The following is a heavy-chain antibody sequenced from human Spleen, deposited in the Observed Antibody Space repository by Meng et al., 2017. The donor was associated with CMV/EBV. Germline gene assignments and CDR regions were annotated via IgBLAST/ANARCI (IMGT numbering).Heavy chain of an antibody. J-gene: IGHJ4*02. Sequence: ASVKVSCKATGYTFTSYYMHWVRQAPGQGLEWLGIVNPSGGSTSYAQKFQGRVTITRDTSTSTVYMQLSSLRSEDTAVYYCARAQLTTVTSSFDYWGQGTLVTVS. CDR3: ARAQLTTVTSSFDY. CDR2: VNPSGGST. V-gene: IGHV1-46*01. D-gene: IGHD4-17*01. CDR1: GYTFTSYY.